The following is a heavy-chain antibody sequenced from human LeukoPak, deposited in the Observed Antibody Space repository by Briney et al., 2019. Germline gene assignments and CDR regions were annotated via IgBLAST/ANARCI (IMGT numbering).Heavy chain of an antibody. V-gene: IGHV4-34*01. CDR3: ALFEVVVGSTQDF. D-gene: IGHD2-15*01. J-gene: IGHJ4*02. Sequence: SETLSLTCAVYGGSSSSYYWNWIRQPPGKGLEWIAEINHSGGTNYNPSLKSRVTISVDRSKNQLSLKLSSVTAADTAVYYCALFEVVVGSTQDFWGQGTLVTVSS. CDR1: GGSSSSYY. CDR2: INHSGGT.